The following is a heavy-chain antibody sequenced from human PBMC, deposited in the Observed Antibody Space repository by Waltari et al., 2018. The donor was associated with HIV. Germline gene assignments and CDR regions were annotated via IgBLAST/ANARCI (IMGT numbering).Heavy chain of an antibody. CDR3: AASPERPGFEAPLFFFDY. D-gene: IGHD5-12*01. Sequence: VQLVQSGAEMKTPGSSVRVSCKCSRDVFTNFSFHCLRQAPGQRPDWMAGIPPGFGTTDYARKFRGRVTLSADKSASTIYMDLRSLSSGDTAVYYCAASPERPGFEAPLFFFDYWGQGTLITVSS. J-gene: IGHJ4*02. CDR1: RDVFTNFS. CDR2: IPPGFGTT. V-gene: IGHV1-69*13.